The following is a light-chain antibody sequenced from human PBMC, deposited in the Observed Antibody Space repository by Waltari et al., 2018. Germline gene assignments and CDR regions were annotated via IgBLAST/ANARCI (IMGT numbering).Light chain of an antibody. Sequence: TQSPSSVSASVGDKVTMTCRASQNVGRSLVWYQQKPGQAPRLLIYDTSTRATGIPDRFSGSGSGTDFSLSIARLEPEDFAVYYCQHNVRLPVTFGQGTKVEI. CDR3: QHNVRLPVT. CDR1: QNVGRS. V-gene: IGKV3D-20*02. J-gene: IGKJ1*01. CDR2: DTS.